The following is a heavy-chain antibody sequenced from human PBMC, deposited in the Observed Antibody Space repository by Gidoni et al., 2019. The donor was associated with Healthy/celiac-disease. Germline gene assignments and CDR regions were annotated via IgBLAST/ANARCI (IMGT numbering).Heavy chain of an antibody. V-gene: IGHV1-69*01. CDR1: GVPFSSYA. CDR2: IIHNGGTA. D-gene: IGHD3-3*01. CDR3: ARERRIGLEYDFDI. Sequence: QVQLVTSGAGVVQPGSSVTLSCAASGVPFSSYAIRWVRQAPGQGLEWMAVIIHNGGTANYAQKVQGRVTITADESTSTVYMELSSLRAEDTAVYYCARERRIGLEYDFDIWGQGTLVTVSS. J-gene: IGHJ4*02.